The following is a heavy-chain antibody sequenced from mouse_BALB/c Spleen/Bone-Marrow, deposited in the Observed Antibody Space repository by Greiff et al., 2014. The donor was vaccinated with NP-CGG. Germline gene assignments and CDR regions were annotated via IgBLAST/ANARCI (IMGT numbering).Heavy chain of an antibody. V-gene: IGHV1-18*01. Sequence: EVQLQQSGPELVKPGDSVKITCKTSGYTFTEYTMHWVKQSRGKSLEWMGGINPNNGGTSYNQKFKGKATLTVDKSSTTAYMELRSLTSEDSAVYYGARLGTAWLAYWGQGTLVTGSA. CDR3: ARLGTAWLAY. D-gene: IGHD3-3*01. CDR1: GYTFTEYT. J-gene: IGHJ3*01. CDR2: INPNNGGT.